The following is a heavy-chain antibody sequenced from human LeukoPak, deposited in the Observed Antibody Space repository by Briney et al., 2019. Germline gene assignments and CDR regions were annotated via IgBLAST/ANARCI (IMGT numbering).Heavy chain of an antibody. CDR1: GGPISSGNYY. V-gene: IGHV4-31*03. D-gene: IGHD7-27*01. J-gene: IGHJ4*02. Sequence: SETLSLTCTVFGGPISSGNYYWNWIRQHPGKGLEWIGYIYYSESTYSNPSLKSRVTISIDTSKNQFSLKLSSVTVADTAVYFCARSAGVNYFDYWGQGTLVTVSS. CDR2: IYYSEST. CDR3: ARSAGVNYFDY.